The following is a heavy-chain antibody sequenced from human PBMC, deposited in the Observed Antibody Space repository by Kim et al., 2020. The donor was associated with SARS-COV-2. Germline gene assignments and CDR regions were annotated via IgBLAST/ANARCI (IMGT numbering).Heavy chain of an antibody. CDR2: TA. Sequence: TATYAQKFQGRVTITADESTSTAYMELSSLRSEDTAVYYCARDGDRGFDYWGQGTLVTVSS. J-gene: IGHJ4*02. V-gene: IGHV1-69*01. CDR3: ARDGDRGFDY. D-gene: IGHD7-27*01.